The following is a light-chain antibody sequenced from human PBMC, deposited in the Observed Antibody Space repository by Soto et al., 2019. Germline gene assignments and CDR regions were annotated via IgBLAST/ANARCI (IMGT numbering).Light chain of an antibody. V-gene: IGKV1-5*03. J-gene: IGKJ1*01. Sequence: DIQMTQSPSTLSASIGDRVTITCRASQSISTWLAWYRQKPGEAPKLLIYHASNLESGVPSRFSGSGSGTEFTLTIRSLQPYDFATYYCQQYKAYSWTFGPGTKVDI. CDR3: QQYKAYSWT. CDR1: QSISTW. CDR2: HAS.